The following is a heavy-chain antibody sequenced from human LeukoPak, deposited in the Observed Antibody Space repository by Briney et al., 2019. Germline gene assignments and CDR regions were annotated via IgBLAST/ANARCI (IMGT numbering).Heavy chain of an antibody. CDR2: ISDNGGST. D-gene: IGHD5-12*01. J-gene: IGHJ4*02. V-gene: IGHV3-23*01. Sequence: PGGSLRLSCAASGFTFAYYAMTWVRQAPGKGLEWVSGISDNGGSTNYADSVKGRFTISRDNSKNTLYLQMNSLRGDDTAVYYCAKAGDSGELVDIDDWGQGTLVTVSS. CDR3: AKAGDSGELVDIDD. CDR1: GFTFAYYA.